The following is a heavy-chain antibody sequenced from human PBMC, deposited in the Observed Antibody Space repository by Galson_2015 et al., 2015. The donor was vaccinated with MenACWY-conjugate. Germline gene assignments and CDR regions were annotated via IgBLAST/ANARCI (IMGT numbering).Heavy chain of an antibody. CDR3: ARDGLERLGVAGPDY. V-gene: IGHV1-46*01. CDR2: INPSGGST. J-gene: IGHJ4*02. Sequence: SVKVSCKASGYTFTSYYMHWVRQAPGQGLEWMGIINPSGGSTSYAQKFQGRVTMTRDTSTSTVYMELSSLRSEDTAVYYCARDGLERLGVAGPDYWGQGTLVTVSS. D-gene: IGHD1-1*01. CDR1: GYTFTSYY.